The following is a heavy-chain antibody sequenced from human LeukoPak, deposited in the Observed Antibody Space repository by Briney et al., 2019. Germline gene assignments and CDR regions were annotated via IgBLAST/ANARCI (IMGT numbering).Heavy chain of an antibody. CDR1: GYTFTDYY. J-gene: IGHJ3*02. CDR3: AGKGITGTGVHAFDI. CDR2: VDPEDGET. D-gene: IGHD1-7*01. Sequence: GATVKISCKASGYTFTDYYMHWVQQAPGKGLEWMGRVDPEDGETIYAEKFQGRVTITADTSTDTAYMELSSLRSEDTGVYYCAGKGITGTGVHAFDIWGQGTMVTVSS. V-gene: IGHV1-69-2*01.